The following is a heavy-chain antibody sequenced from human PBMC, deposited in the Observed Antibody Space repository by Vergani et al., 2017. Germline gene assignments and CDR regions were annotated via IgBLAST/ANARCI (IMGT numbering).Heavy chain of an antibody. Sequence: EVQLVESGGGLVQPGGSLRLSCAASGFTFSSYDMHWVRQATGKGREWVSAIGTAGDPYYPGSVKGRFNISRENAKNSLYLQMNSLRAGDTAVYYCARGGGDLIAVAGKQTGSYWYFDLWGRGTLVTVSS. V-gene: IGHV3-13*05. D-gene: IGHD6-19*01. CDR1: GFTFSSYD. CDR3: ARGGGDLIAVAGKQTGSYWYFDL. J-gene: IGHJ2*01. CDR2: IGTAGDP.